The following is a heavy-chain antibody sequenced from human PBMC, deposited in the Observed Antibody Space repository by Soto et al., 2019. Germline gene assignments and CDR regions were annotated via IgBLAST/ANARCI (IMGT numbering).Heavy chain of an antibody. J-gene: IGHJ4*02. D-gene: IGHD2-15*01. Sequence: GGSLRLSCAASGFTFSSYAMSWVRQAPGKGLEWVSAISGSGGSTYYADSVKGRFTISRDNSKNTLYLQMNSLRAEDTAVYYCAKETVVVVAATRSYHFDYWGQGTLVTVSS. CDR2: ISGSGGST. CDR3: AKETVVVVAATRSYHFDY. CDR1: GFTFSSYA. V-gene: IGHV3-23*01.